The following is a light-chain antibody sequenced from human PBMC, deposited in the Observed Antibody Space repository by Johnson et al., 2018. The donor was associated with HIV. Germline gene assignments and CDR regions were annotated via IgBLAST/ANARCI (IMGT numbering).Light chain of an antibody. V-gene: IGLV1-51*01. CDR1: SSNIGNNY. CDR3: GTWDSSLSAYV. CDR2: DNN. Sequence: QSMLTQPPSVSAAPGQKVTISCSGSSSNIGNNYVSWYQQLPGTAPKLLIYDNNKRPSGIPDRFSGSKSGTSATRGITGLQTGDEADYYCGTWDSSLSAYVFGTGTKVTVL. J-gene: IGLJ1*01.